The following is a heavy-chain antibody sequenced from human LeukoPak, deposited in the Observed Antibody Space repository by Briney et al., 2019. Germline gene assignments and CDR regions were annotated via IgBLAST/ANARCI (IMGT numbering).Heavy chain of an antibody. V-gene: IGHV4-38-2*02. Sequence: SETLPLPRAVSGYSISSGYHGGWIRQPPGKGLEWIGSVHYKGGASYNPSLKSRVSISVDTSKNQFSLKLSSVTAADTAVYYCARDLGKGGDCYYWGEGLLVTVSS. CDR1: GYSISSGYH. J-gene: IGHJ4*02. D-gene: IGHD2-21*02. CDR3: ARDLGKGGDCYY. CDR2: VHYKGGA.